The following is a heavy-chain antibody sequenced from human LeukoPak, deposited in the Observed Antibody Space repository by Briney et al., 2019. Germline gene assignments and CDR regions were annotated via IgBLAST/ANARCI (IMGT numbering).Heavy chain of an antibody. CDR3: ARLAATGGFDW. D-gene: IGHD6-13*01. J-gene: IGHJ4*02. CDR1: GYSISSAYY. CDR2: INHTGTT. V-gene: IGHV4-38-2*01. Sequence: PSETLSLTCSVSGYSISSAYYWGWLRLPPGKELEWFGSINHTGTTYYNPSLKSRVTISVDTSENQFSLKLSSVTAADTAVYYCARLAATGGFDWWGQGTLVTVSS.